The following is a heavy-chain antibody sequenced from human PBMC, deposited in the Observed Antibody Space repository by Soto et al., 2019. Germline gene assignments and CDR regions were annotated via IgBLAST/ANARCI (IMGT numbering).Heavy chain of an antibody. Sequence: PGGSLRLSCAASGFTFSSYSMNWVRQAPGKGLEWVSSISSSSTYTYYADSVKGRFTISRDNAKNSLYLQMNSLRAEDTAVYYCAKWTDDGSGPRGTHVWGQGTAVTV. D-gene: IGHD3-10*01. CDR2: ISSSSTYT. J-gene: IGHJ6*02. V-gene: IGHV3-21*01. CDR3: AKWTDDGSGPRGTHV. CDR1: GFTFSSYS.